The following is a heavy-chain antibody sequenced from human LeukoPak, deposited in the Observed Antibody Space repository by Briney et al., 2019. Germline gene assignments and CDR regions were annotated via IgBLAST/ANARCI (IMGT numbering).Heavy chain of an antibody. Sequence: PSETLSLTCTVSGGSISSSSYYWGWIRQPPGKGLEWIGSIYYSGSTYYNPSLKSRDTISVDTSKNQFSLKLSSVTAADTAVYYCARHSGWELRVDYWGQGTLVTVSS. D-gene: IGHD1-26*01. CDR2: IYYSGST. CDR1: GGSISSSSYY. V-gene: IGHV4-39*01. J-gene: IGHJ4*02. CDR3: ARHSGWELRVDY.